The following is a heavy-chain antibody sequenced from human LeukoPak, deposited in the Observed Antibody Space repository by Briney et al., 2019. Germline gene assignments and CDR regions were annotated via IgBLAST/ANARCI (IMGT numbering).Heavy chain of an antibody. J-gene: IGHJ4*02. CDR1: GYTFSGYY. Sequence: ASVKVSCKDSGYTFSGYYMHWVRHAPGQGLEWLGWSNPNSGDTHYAQKFQGRVTMTRDTSINTSYMELSSLKSDDTAVYFCAREEGYCTRPSCHLVYWGQGTLVTVSS. CDR2: SNPNSGDT. V-gene: IGHV1-2*02. CDR3: AREEGYCTRPSCHLVY. D-gene: IGHD2-8*01.